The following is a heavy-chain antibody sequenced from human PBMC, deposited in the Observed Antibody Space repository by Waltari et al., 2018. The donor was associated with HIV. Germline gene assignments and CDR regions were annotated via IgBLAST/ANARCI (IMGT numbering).Heavy chain of an antibody. CDR1: GFPFSSYW. CDR2: INQVGTER. D-gene: IGHD3-10*01. CDR3: ATTHGSGDFDNDFDY. Sequence: EVQLVESGGGWVQPGGSLTLTCEASGFPFSSYWLRWVRQAPGKGLEWVANINQVGTERHYVDSVRGRFTISRDNGKRSLFLQMNSLSVEDTAVYYCATTHGSGDFDNDFDYWGQGTLV. J-gene: IGHJ4*02. V-gene: IGHV3-7*01.